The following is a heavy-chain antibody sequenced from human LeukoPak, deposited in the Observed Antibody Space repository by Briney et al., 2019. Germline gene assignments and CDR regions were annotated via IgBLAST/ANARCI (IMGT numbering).Heavy chain of an antibody. CDR1: GGTFSSYA. D-gene: IGHD2-2*01. V-gene: IGHV1-69*04. CDR3: ARGRYCSSTSCYNWFDP. Sequence: SVKVSCKASGGTFSSYAISWVRQAPGQGLEWMGRIIPTLGIANYAQKFQGRVTMTRDTSTSTVYMELSSLRSEDTAVYYCARGRYCSSTSCYNWFDPWGQGTLVTVSS. J-gene: IGHJ5*02. CDR2: IIPTLGIA.